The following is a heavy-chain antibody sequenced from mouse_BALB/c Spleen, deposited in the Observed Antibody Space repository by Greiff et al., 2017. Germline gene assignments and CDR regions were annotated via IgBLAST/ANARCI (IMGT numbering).Heavy chain of an antibody. CDR3: ARGGNPWFAY. J-gene: IGHJ3*01. CDR1: GFAFSSYD. Sequence: EVQVVESGGGLVKPGGSLKLSCAASGFAFSSYDMSWVRQTPEKRLEWVAYISSGGGSTYYPDTVKGRFTISRDNAKNTLYLQMSSLKSEDTAMYYCARGGNPWFAYWGQGTLVTVSA. V-gene: IGHV5-12-1*01. CDR2: ISSGGGST. D-gene: IGHD2-1*01.